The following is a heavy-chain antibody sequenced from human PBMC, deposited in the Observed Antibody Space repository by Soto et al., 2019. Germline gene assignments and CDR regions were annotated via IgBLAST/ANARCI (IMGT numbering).Heavy chain of an antibody. V-gene: IGHV1-8*01. D-gene: IGHD2-15*01. J-gene: IGHJ6*03. CDR3: AREPPRDPGWYMYV. Sequence: ASVKVSCKASGYTFTSDDINWVRQATGQGLEWMGWMNPNSGNTGYAQKFQGRVTMTRNTSISTAYMELSSLRSEDTAVYYCAREPPRDPGWYMYVWGKGTTVTVSS. CDR2: MNPNSGNT. CDR1: GYTFTSDD.